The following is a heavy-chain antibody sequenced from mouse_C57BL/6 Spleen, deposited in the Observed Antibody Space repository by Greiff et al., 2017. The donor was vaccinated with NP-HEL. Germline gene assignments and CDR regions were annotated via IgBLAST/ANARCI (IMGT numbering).Heavy chain of an antibody. D-gene: IGHD1-1*01. CDR3: ARVRALYYYGSSYGYFDV. J-gene: IGHJ1*03. CDR2: IDPSDSYT. V-gene: IGHV1-69*01. CDR1: GYTFTSYW. Sequence: QVQLQQPGAELVMPGASVKLSCKASGYTFTSYWMHWVKQRPGQGLEWIGEIDPSDSYTNYNQKFKGKSTLTVDKSSSTAYMQLSSLTSEDSAVYYCARVRALYYYGSSYGYFDVWGTGTTVTVSS.